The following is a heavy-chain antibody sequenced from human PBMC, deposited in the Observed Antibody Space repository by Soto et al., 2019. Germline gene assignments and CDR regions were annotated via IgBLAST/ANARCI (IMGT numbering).Heavy chain of an antibody. J-gene: IGHJ6*02. Sequence: PGESLKISCKGSGYSFTSYWIGWVRQMPGKGLEWMGIIYPGDSDTRYSPSFQGQVTISADKSISTAYLQWSSLKASDTAMYFFARRTPRSIAARFGGGGMDVWGQGTTVTVSS. D-gene: IGHD6-6*01. CDR1: GYSFTSYW. CDR2: IYPGDSDT. V-gene: IGHV5-51*01. CDR3: ARRTPRSIAARFGGGGMDV.